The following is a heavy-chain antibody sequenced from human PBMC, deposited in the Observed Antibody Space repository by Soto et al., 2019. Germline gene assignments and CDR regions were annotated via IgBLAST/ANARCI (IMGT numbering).Heavy chain of an antibody. J-gene: IGHJ6*02. CDR3: ARDPGQLWSDYYYYGMDV. V-gene: IGHV4-31*03. CDR2: IYYSGST. D-gene: IGHD5-18*01. Sequence: QVQLQESGPGLVKPSQTLSLTCTVSGGSISSGGYYWSWIRQHPGKGLEWIGYIYYSGSTYYNPSLKSRVTISVDTSKNQFSLKLSSVTAADTAVYYRARDPGQLWSDYYYYGMDVWGQGTTVTVSS. CDR1: GGSISSGGYY.